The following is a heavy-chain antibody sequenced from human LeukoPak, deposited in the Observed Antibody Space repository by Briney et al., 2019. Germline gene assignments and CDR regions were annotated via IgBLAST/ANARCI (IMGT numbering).Heavy chain of an antibody. CDR2: ISWNSGSI. CDR1: GFTFDDYA. V-gene: IGHV3-9*01. Sequence: PGGSLRLSCAASGFTFDDYAMHWVRQAPGKGLEWVSGISWNSGSIGYADSVKGRFTISRDNAKNSLYLQMNSLRAEDTALYYCAMGDSGYDYMDYWGQGTLVTVSA. J-gene: IGHJ4*02. D-gene: IGHD5-12*01. CDR3: AMGDSGYDYMDY.